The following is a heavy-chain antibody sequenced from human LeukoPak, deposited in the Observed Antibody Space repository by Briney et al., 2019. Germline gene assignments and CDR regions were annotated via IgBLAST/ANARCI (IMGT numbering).Heavy chain of an antibody. CDR3: ARDHPHYYDSSGYSYYFDY. D-gene: IGHD3-22*01. CDR1: GGSISSYY. CDR2: IYTSGST. J-gene: IGHJ4*02. V-gene: IGHV4-4*07. Sequence: SEALSLTCTVSGGSISSYYWSWIRQPAGKGLEWIGRIYTSGSTNYNPSLKSRVTMSVDTSKNQFSLKLSSVTAADTAVYYCARDHPHYYDSSGYSYYFDYWGQGTLVTVSS.